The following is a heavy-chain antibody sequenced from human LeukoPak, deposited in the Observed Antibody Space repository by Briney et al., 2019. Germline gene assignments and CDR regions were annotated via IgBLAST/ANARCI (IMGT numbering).Heavy chain of an antibody. J-gene: IGHJ6*03. CDR1: GFTFSSYW. CDR2: IKQDGSEK. CDR3: ARDVVSSSEYYYYYMDV. D-gene: IGHD6-6*01. V-gene: IGHV3-7*01. Sequence: GGSLRLSCAASGFTFSSYWMSWVRQAPGKGLEWVANIKQDGSEKYYVDSVKGRFTISRENAKNSLYLQMNSLRAEDTAVYYCARDVVSSSEYYYYYMDVWGKGTTVTVSS.